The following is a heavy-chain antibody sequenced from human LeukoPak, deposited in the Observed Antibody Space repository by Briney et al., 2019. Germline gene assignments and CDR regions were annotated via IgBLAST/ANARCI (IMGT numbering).Heavy chain of an antibody. Sequence: GSLRLSCAASGFTFSTYAMNWVRQAPGKGLEWIGSIYYSGSTYYNPSLKSRVTISVDTSKNQFSLKLSSVTAADTAVYYCARDQRRGWFGELLPYNWFDPWGQGTLVTVSS. V-gene: IGHV4-39*07. CDR1: GFTFSTYA. D-gene: IGHD3-10*01. J-gene: IGHJ5*02. CDR2: IYYSGST. CDR3: ARDQRRGWFGELLPYNWFDP.